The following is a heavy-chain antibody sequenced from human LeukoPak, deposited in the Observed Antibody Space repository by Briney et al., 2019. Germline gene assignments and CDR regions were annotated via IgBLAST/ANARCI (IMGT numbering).Heavy chain of an antibody. D-gene: IGHD4-11*01. J-gene: IGHJ4*02. CDR3: ARTATHTVRPIYCFDY. CDR2: IYYSGST. V-gene: IGHV4-59*01. Sequence: SETLSLTCTVSGGSINSYYWSWMRQPPGTGLEWIGYIYYSGSTNYNPSLKSRVTISVDTSKNQFSLKLSSVTAADTAVYYCARTATHTVRPIYCFDYWGQGTLVTVSS. CDR1: GGSINSYY.